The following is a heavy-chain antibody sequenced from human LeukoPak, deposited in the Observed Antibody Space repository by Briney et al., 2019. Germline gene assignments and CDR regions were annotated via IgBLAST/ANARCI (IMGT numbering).Heavy chain of an antibody. V-gene: IGHV3-11*03. CDR2: ISSTTSYT. CDR1: GFTFSDYY. J-gene: IGHJ4*02. D-gene: IGHD3-10*01. CDR3: ARSSYTSGSSYFDY. Sequence: GGSLRLSCAASGFTFSDYYMSWIRQAPGKGLEWLSYISSTTSYTDYADSVKGRFTISRDNAKNSLYLQMNSLRAEDTAVYYCARSSYTSGSSYFDYRGQGTQVTVSA.